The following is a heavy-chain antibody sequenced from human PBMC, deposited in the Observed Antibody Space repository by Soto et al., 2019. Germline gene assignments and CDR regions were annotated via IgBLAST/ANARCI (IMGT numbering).Heavy chain of an antibody. V-gene: IGHV3-21*01. Sequence: EVQLVESGGGLVKPGGSLTLSCAASGFTFSSYSMNWVRQAPGKGLEWVSSISSSSSYIYYADSVKGRFTISRDNAKNSLYLQMNSLRAEDTAVYYCARDRRVDTAMVSASYYYYGMDVWGQGTTVTVSS. D-gene: IGHD5-18*01. CDR2: ISSSSSYI. CDR3: ARDRRVDTAMVSASYYYYGMDV. J-gene: IGHJ6*02. CDR1: GFTFSSYS.